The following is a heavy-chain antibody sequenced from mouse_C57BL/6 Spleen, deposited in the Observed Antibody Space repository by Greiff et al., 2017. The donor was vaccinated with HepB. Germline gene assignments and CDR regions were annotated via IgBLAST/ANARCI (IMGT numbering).Heavy chain of an antibody. CDR1: GYTFTSYW. D-gene: IGHD4-1*02. CDR3: ARATGHYYAMDY. CDR2: IDPSDSET. V-gene: IGHV1-52*01. J-gene: IGHJ4*01. Sequence: VKLQQPGAELVRPGSSVKLSCKASGYTFTSYWMHWVKQRPIQGLEWIGNIDPSDSETHYNQKFKDKATLTVDKSSSTAYMQLSSLTSEDSAVYYCARATGHYYAMDYWGQGTSVTVSS.